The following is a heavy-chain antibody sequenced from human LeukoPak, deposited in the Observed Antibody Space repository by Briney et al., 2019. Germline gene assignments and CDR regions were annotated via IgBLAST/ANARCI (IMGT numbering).Heavy chain of an antibody. Sequence: GASLRLSCAASGFTFSSYAMSWVRQAPGKGLEWVSAISGSGGSTYYADSVKGRFTISRDNSKNSLYLQMNSLRAEDTAVYYCAKSRSGSYYDYWGQGTLVTVSS. CDR2: ISGSGGST. J-gene: IGHJ4*02. CDR1: GFTFSSYA. V-gene: IGHV3-23*01. D-gene: IGHD1-26*01. CDR3: AKSRSGSYYDY.